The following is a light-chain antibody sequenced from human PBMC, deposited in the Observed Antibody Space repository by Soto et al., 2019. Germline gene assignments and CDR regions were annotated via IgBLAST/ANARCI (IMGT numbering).Light chain of an antibody. V-gene: IGKV1-9*01. Sequence: IPLTQSPSSLSASIGDRVTITCRASQGISTYLAWYQQKSGKAPKLLIYDASTLRGEVPSRFSGSGSGTDFTLTISSLQPEDFATYYCQQLNSYPWTFGQGTKVEIK. CDR2: DAS. CDR3: QQLNSYPWT. J-gene: IGKJ1*01. CDR1: QGISTY.